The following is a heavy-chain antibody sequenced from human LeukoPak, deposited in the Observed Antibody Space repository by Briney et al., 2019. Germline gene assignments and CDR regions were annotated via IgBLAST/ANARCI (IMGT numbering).Heavy chain of an antibody. CDR3: ASLRFLEWSISDY. Sequence: PSETLSLTCTVSGGSISSYYWNWIRQPPGKGLEWIGYISHSGSTNHNPSLKSRVTISVDKSKNQFSLKLSSVTAADTAVYYCASLRFLEWSISDYWGQGTLVTVSS. CDR1: GGSISSYY. CDR2: ISHSGST. D-gene: IGHD3-3*01. J-gene: IGHJ4*02. V-gene: IGHV4-59*12.